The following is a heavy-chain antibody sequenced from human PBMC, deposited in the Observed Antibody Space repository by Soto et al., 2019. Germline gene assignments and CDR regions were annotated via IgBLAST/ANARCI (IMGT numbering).Heavy chain of an antibody. D-gene: IGHD3-3*02. CDR3: VRYDRINMRPYSPEGFHI. CDR2: VYYGGAIFYSGNI. J-gene: IGHJ3*02. Sequence: SETLSLTCTVSGDSISSSNSHWGWTRQPPGKGLEYIGSVYYGGAIFYSGNIYYNPSLKSRVTISVDTSKNQFSLRLSSVTAADTGVYYCVRYDRINMRPYSPEGFHIWGQGTMVTVSS. CDR1: GDSISSSNSH. V-gene: IGHV4-39*01.